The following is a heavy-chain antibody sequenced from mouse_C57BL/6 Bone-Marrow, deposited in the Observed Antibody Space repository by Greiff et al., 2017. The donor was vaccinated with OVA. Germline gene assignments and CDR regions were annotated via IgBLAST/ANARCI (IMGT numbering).Heavy chain of an antibody. D-gene: IGHD1-1*01. CDR3: ASITTGVATRFDY. J-gene: IGHJ2*01. Sequence: QVQLQQPGAELVKPGASVKLSCKASGYTFTSYWMHWVKQRPGQGLAWIGMIHPNSGSTNYNEKFKSKATLTVDKSSSTAYMQLSSLTSEDSAVYYCASITTGVATRFDYWGQGTTLTVSS. CDR1: GYTFTSYW. CDR2: IHPNSGST. V-gene: IGHV1-64*01.